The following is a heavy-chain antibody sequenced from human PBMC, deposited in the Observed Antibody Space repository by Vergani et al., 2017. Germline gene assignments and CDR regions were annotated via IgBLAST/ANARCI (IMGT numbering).Heavy chain of an antibody. Sequence: QLQLQESGPGLVKPSETLSLTCTVSGGSISSSSYYWGWIRQPPGKGLEWIGSIYYSGSTYYNPSLKSRVTISVDTSKNQFSLKLSSVTAADTAVYYCARARSRGYSGYDIYFDYWGQGTLVTVSS. CDR3: ARARSRGYSGYDIYFDY. D-gene: IGHD5-12*01. V-gene: IGHV4-39*07. CDR1: GGSISSSSYY. CDR2: IYYSGST. J-gene: IGHJ4*02.